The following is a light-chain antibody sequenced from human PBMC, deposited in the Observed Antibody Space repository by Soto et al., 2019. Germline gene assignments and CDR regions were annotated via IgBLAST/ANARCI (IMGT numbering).Light chain of an antibody. CDR1: SSDVGGSNG. Sequence: QSALTQPPSVSGSPGQSVAISCTGTSSDVGGSNGVSWYQQPPGTAPKLMIYDVSNRPSGVPDRFSGSKSGNTASLTISGLQAVDEGDYYCSSYTSSSTYVFGTGTKVTVL. V-gene: IGLV2-18*02. CDR2: DVS. J-gene: IGLJ1*01. CDR3: SSYTSSSTYV.